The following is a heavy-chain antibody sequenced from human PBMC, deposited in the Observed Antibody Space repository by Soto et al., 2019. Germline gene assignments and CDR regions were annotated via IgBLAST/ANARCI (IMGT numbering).Heavy chain of an antibody. Sequence: QVQLLQSGAEVKKPGASVKVSCKASGYTLTSYGISWVRQAPGQGLGWMGWISAYNGNTNNAQQLQGRVTKTTDTSTRTAYRELMRLRSDDTAVYYCARDGPMDRAFDIWGQGTMVTVSS. D-gene: IGHD2-2*03. J-gene: IGHJ3*02. V-gene: IGHV1-18*01. CDR3: ARDGPMDRAFDI. CDR1: GYTLTSYG. CDR2: ISAYNGNT.